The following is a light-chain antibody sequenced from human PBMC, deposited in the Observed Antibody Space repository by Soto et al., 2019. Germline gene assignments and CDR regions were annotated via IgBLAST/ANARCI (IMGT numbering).Light chain of an antibody. CDR3: QQYNNWIT. CDR2: GAY. Sequence: EVVMTQSPATLSVSPGERATLPCRASQSISNNVAWYQQKPGQAPRLLIYGAYTRATGIPARFSGSGSGTEFTLTISSLQSEDFAVYYCQQYNNWITFGQGTRLEIK. CDR1: QSISNN. J-gene: IGKJ5*01. V-gene: IGKV3-15*01.